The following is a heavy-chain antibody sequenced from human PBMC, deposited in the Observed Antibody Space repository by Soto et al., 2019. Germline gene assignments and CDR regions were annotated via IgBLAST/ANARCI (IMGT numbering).Heavy chain of an antibody. CDR2: IYPDDSDT. J-gene: IGHJ4*02. CDR1: GYSFSSYW. Sequence: GESLKISCKGSGYSFSSYWIGWVRQMPGKGLEWMGVIYPDDSDTRYSPSFQGQVTISVDKAISTAYLQWTSLKASDTAMYYCARSGYYDSREGPFDYWGQGTLVTVSS. D-gene: IGHD3-22*01. CDR3: ARSGYYDSREGPFDY. V-gene: IGHV5-51*01.